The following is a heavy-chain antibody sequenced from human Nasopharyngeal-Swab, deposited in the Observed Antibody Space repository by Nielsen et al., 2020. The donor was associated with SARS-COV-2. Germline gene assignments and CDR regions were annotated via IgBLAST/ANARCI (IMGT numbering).Heavy chain of an antibody. CDR2: ITSGNSV. V-gene: IGHV3-69-1*02. D-gene: IGHD3-22*01. CDR1: GFTFSPYT. J-gene: IGHJ4*02. CDR3: ARDLDYYDNSGYPFDY. Sequence: GESLKISCATSGFTFSPYTMTWVRQAPGKGLQWISYITSGNSVQYADSVRGRFTISRDNAKNSLYLQMNSLRGEDTAVYYCARDLDYYDNSGYPFDYWGQGTLVTVSS.